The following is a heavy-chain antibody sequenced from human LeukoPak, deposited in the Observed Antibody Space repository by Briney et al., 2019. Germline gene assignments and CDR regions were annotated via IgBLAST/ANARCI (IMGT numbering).Heavy chain of an antibody. V-gene: IGHV4-39*01. D-gene: IGHD6-19*01. CDR1: GGSLRSSGHW. J-gene: IGHJ4*02. CDR2: IHYSGKV. CDR3: ARQSGDRSSAWYFDA. Sequence: SETLSLTCTVSGGSLRSSGHWWVWIRQPPGKGLEWIGSIHYSGKVYYNPSLKSRVTTSVDTSTDQFSLRLSSATAADTAIYYCARQSGDRSSAWYFDAWGQGTLVTVSS.